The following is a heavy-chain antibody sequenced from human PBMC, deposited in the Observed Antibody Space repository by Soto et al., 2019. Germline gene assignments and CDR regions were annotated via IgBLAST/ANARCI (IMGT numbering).Heavy chain of an antibody. Sequence: SVKVSRKASGGTFSSYPISRVRHAPGQGLEWMGGIIPIFGTANYAQKFQGRVTITADESTSTAYMELSSLRSEDTAVYYCARGGAQQRLAYYYYGMDIWGQGTTVTVYS. J-gene: IGHJ6*02. D-gene: IGHD1-1*01. CDR2: IIPIFGTA. CDR1: GGTFSSYP. V-gene: IGHV1-69*13. CDR3: ARGGAQQRLAYYYYGMDI.